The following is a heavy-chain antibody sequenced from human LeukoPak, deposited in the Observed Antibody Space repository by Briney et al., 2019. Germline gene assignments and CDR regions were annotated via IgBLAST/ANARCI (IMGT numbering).Heavy chain of an antibody. CDR2: IRQDGGDK. J-gene: IGHJ5*02. CDR1: GFTFSYW. V-gene: IGHV3-7*01. CDR3: ARGGGNFIS. Sequence: PGGSLRLSCAASGFTFSYWMSWVRQAPGKGLEWVASIRQDGGDKYYVDSVRGRFTISRDNAKNSLYLQMNSLRAEDTAVYYCARGGGNFISWGQGTLVTVSS. D-gene: IGHD4-23*01.